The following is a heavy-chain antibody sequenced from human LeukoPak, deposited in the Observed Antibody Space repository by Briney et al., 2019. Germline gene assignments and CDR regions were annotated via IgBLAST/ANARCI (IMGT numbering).Heavy chain of an antibody. Sequence: GGSLRLSCAASGFSFTTSWMSWVRQAPGKGLEWVSSISSSSSYIYYADSVKGRFTISRDNAKNSLYLQMNSLRAEDTAVYYCARPYDRTYYFDYWGQGTLVTVSS. CDR1: GFSFTTSW. J-gene: IGHJ4*01. CDR3: ARPYDRTYYFDY. D-gene: IGHD3-22*01. CDR2: ISSSSSYI. V-gene: IGHV3-21*01.